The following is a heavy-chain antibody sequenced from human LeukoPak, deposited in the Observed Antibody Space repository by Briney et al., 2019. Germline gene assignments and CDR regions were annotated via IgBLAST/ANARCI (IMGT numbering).Heavy chain of an antibody. V-gene: IGHV4-31*03. CDR3: ARDAEYYYGSGSYSSGIDV. CDR1: GVSISSAGYY. CDR2: MYYSGTT. J-gene: IGHJ6*02. D-gene: IGHD3-10*01. Sequence: PSETLSLTCSVSGVSISSAGYYWSWIRQHPGKGLEWIGYMYYSGTTYYNPSLKSRVTILVDTSKNQFSLKLSSVTAADTAVYYCARDAEYYYGSGSYSSGIDVWGPGTTVTVSS.